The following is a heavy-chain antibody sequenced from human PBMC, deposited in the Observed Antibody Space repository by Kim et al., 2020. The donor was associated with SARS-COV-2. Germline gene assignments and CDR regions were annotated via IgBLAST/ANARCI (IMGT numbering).Heavy chain of an antibody. Sequence: SETLSLTCAVYGGSFSGYYWSWIRQPPGKGLEWIGEINHSGSTNYNPSLKSRVTISVDTSKNQFSLKLSSVTAADTAVYYCATLRIRTNPHYYYYGMDV. V-gene: IGHV4-34*01. D-gene: IGHD3-16*01. CDR2: INHSGST. CDR1: GGSFSGYY. CDR3: ATLRIRTNPHYYYYGMDV. J-gene: IGHJ6*01.